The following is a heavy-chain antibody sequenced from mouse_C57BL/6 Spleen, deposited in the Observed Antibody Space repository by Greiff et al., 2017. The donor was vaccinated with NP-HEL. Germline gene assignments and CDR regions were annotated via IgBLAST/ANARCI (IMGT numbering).Heavy chain of an antibody. J-gene: IGHJ2*01. CDR3: ARKGYYGSSYYFDY. V-gene: IGHV8-12*01. D-gene: IGHD1-1*01. CDR2: SYWDDDK. CDR1: GFSLSTSGMG. Sequence: QVTLNVSGPGILQSSQTLSLTCSFSGFSLSTSGMGVSWIRQPSGKGLEWLAHSYWDDDKRYNPSLKSRLTISKDTSRNQVFLKITSVDTADTATYYCARKGYYGSSYYFDYWGQGTTLTVSS.